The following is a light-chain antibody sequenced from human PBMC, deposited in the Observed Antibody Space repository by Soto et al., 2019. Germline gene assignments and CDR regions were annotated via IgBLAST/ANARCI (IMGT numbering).Light chain of an antibody. V-gene: IGKV3-20*01. CDR2: GAS. CDR3: QQYDNLPRT. J-gene: IGKJ4*02. Sequence: EIVLTQSPGTLSLSPGERATLSCRASQSVVSTYLAWYQQQPRQALRLLISGASDRATGLVDRFSGSGSGIDFSLTISRLEPEDFAVDYCQQYDNLPRTFGGGTEV. CDR1: QSVVSTY.